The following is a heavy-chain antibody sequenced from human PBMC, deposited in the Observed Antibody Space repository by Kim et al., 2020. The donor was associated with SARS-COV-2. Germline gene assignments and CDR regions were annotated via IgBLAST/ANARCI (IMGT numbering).Heavy chain of an antibody. J-gene: IGHJ6*02. CDR1: GYTFTGYY. CDR3: ASDQKSGDYYYYGMDV. Sequence: ASVKVSCKASGYTFTGYYMHWVRQAPGQGLEWMGWINPNSGGTNYAQKFQGRVTMTRDTSISTAYMELSRLRSDDTAVYYCASDQKSGDYYYYGMDVWGQGTTVTVSS. CDR2: INPNSGGT. V-gene: IGHV1-2*02. D-gene: IGHD3-10*01.